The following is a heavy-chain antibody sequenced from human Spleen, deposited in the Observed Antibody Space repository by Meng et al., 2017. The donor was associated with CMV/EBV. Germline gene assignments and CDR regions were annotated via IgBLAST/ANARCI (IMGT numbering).Heavy chain of an antibody. J-gene: IGHJ4*02. CDR2: ISAYNGNT. CDR3: ARVCAESVEDCYYFDH. CDR1: GYTFTSYG. Sequence: ASVKVSCKASGYTFTSYGISWVRQAPGQGLEWMGWISAYNGNTNYAQKFQGRVTMTTDTSTSTAYMELRSLRSDDTAVYYCARVCAESVEDCYYFDHWGQGTLVTVSS. D-gene: IGHD2-21*01. V-gene: IGHV1-18*01.